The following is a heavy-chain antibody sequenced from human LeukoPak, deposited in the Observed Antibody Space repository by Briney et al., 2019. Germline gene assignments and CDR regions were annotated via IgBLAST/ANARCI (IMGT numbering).Heavy chain of an antibody. CDR3: ARTVPRRTTVAPAHVDY. V-gene: IGHV4-39*01. Sequence: PSETLSLTCTVSGDSISRSLYYWGWIRQPPGKGLEWIVTIYYSGSTYYNPSLKSRVTISVDTSKNQFSLKLSSVTAADTAVYYCARTVPRRTTVAPAHVDYWGQGIQVTVSS. J-gene: IGHJ4*02. D-gene: IGHD4-11*01. CDR1: GDSISRSLYY. CDR2: IYYSGST.